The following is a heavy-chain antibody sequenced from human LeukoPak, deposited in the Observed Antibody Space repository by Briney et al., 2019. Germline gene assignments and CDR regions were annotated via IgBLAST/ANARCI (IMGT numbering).Heavy chain of an antibody. D-gene: IGHD1-26*01. CDR2: IKSKSDGETT. Sequence: GGSLRLSCAASGFSFTNAWMSWVRQAPGKGLGWVGRIKSKSDGETTDYAAPVKDRFTLSRDDSKDTLYLQLSSLKAEDTAVYYCTTNAGTYGIDGWGQGTMVTVSS. CDR3: TTNAGTYGIDG. CDR1: GFSFTNAW. V-gene: IGHV3-15*01. J-gene: IGHJ3*01.